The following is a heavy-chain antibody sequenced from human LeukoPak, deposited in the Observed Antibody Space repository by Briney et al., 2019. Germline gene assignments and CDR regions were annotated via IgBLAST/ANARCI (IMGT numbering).Heavy chain of an antibody. J-gene: IGHJ4*02. CDR3: TREGRGYIPAF. CDR1: GFTFTNYA. D-gene: IGHD3-16*02. CDR2: VSYDGSWD. Sequence: GRSLRLSCAASGFTFTNYAMHWVRQTPGKGLEWVAFVSYDGSWDSYSDSVEGRFTISRDASKNTLYLQMNSLRAEDTAVYYCTREGRGYIPAFWGQGALVTVSS. V-gene: IGHV3-30*01.